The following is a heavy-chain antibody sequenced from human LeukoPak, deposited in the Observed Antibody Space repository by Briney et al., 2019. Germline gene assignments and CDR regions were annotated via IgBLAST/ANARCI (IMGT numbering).Heavy chain of an antibody. Sequence: GGSLRLSCAASGFTFSSYEMNWVRQAPGKGLEWVSYISSSGSTIYYADSVKGRFTISRDNAKNSLYLQMNSLRAEDTAVYYCARDLSIAARGGIWGQGTMVTVSA. CDR1: GFTFSSYE. CDR2: ISSSGSTI. D-gene: IGHD6-6*01. J-gene: IGHJ3*02. V-gene: IGHV3-48*03. CDR3: ARDLSIAARGGI.